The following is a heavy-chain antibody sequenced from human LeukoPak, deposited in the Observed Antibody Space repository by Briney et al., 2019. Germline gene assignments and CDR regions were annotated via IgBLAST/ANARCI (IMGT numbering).Heavy chain of an antibody. Sequence: ASVKVSCKASGYTFTSYYMHWVRQAPGQGLEWMGRINPNSGGTNYAQKFQGRVTMTRDTSISTAYMELSRLRSDDTAVYYCARDKGTIAVAGFWYFDLWGRGTLVTVSS. D-gene: IGHD6-19*01. V-gene: IGHV1-2*06. J-gene: IGHJ2*01. CDR3: ARDKGTIAVAGFWYFDL. CDR2: INPNSGGT. CDR1: GYTFTSYY.